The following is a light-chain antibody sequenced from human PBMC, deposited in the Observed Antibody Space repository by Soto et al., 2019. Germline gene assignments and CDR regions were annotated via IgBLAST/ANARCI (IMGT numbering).Light chain of an antibody. CDR1: ESVASSY. V-gene: IGKV3-20*01. Sequence: EIVLTQSPGTLSLSPGERATLSCRASESVASSYLAWYQQKPGQAPRLLIYGASSRATGIPDRFSGRGSGKDFTLTISRLEPEDFAVYYCQQYGSSPWAFGPGTKVDIK. J-gene: IGKJ1*01. CDR3: QQYGSSPWA. CDR2: GAS.